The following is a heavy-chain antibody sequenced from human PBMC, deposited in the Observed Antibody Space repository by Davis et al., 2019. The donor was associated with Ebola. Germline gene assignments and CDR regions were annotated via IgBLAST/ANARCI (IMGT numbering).Heavy chain of an antibody. V-gene: IGHV3-23*01. CDR2: ISGSGGST. D-gene: IGHD2-2*02. CDR1: GFTFSSYA. J-gene: IGHJ4*02. CDR3: AKDRDPIVVVPAAISY. Sequence: GESLKISCAASGFTFSSYAMSWVRQAPGKGLEWVSAISGSGGSTYYADSVKGRFTISRDNSKNTLYLQMNSLRAEDTAVYYCAKDRDPIVVVPAAISYWGQGTLVTVSS.